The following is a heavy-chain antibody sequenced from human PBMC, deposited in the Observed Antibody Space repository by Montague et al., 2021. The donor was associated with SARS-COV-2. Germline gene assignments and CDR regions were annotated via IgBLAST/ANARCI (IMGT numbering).Heavy chain of an antibody. CDR3: ARTGDAYARYYFDY. J-gene: IGHJ4*02. CDR2: IYRNGNT. V-gene: IGHV4-38-2*02. Sequence: SETLSLTCTVSRYSISSGAYWGWIRQPPGKGLACIGRIYRNGNTYYNPSLKSRVTISVDTSKNQFSLSLSSVTAADTAVYYCARTGDAYARYYFDYWGQGTLVTVSS. CDR1: RYSISSGAY. D-gene: IGHD5-24*01.